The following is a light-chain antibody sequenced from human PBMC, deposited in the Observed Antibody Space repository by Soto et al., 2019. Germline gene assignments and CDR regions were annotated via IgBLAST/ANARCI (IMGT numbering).Light chain of an antibody. J-gene: IGLJ1*01. CDR3: QSYDSSLSGGD. CDR1: SSNIGAGYD. V-gene: IGLV1-40*01. CDR2: GNS. Sequence: QSSLTQPPSVSGAPGQRVTISCTGSSSNIGAGYDVHWYQQLPGTARKLLIYGNSNRPSGVPDRFSGSKSGTSASLAITGLQAEVEADYYCQSYDSSLSGGDFGTVTKVTVL.